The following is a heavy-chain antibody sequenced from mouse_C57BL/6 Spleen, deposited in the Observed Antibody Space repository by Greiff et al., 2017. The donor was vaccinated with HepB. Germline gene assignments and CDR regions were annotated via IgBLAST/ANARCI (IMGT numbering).Heavy chain of an antibody. CDR2: IHPNSGST. CDR3: ASIYYDYGLAY. V-gene: IGHV1-64*01. J-gene: IGHJ3*01. Sequence: QVQLQQPGAELVKPGASVKLSCKASGYTFTSYWMHWVKQRPGQGLEWIGMIHPNSGSTNYNEKFKSKATLTVDKSSSTAYMQLSSLTSEDSAVYYCASIYYDYGLAYWGQGTLVTVSA. D-gene: IGHD2-4*01. CDR1: GYTFTSYW.